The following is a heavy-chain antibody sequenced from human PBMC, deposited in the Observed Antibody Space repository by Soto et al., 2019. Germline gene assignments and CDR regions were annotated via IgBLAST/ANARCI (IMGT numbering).Heavy chain of an antibody. Sequence: SETLSLTCTVSGGSISSGDYYWSWIRQPPGKGLEWIGYIYYSGSTYYNPSLKSRVTISVDTSKNQFSLKLSSVTAADTAVYYCARVQDIATAAGFVYFDYWGQGTLVTVSS. D-gene: IGHD6-13*01. CDR2: IYYSGST. J-gene: IGHJ4*02. V-gene: IGHV4-30-4*01. CDR1: GGSISSGDYY. CDR3: ARVQDIATAAGFVYFDY.